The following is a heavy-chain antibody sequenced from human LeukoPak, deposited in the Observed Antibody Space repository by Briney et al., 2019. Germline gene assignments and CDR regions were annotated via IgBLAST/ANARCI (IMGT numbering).Heavy chain of an antibody. CDR2: ISGSGDGT. CDR3: ARHVEYSSSYYYYYYMDV. D-gene: IGHD6-6*01. V-gene: IGHV3-23*01. Sequence: PGGSLRLSCAASGFTFSNYGMSWVRQAPGKGLEWVSGISGSGDGTYYADSVKGHFTISRDNSKSTLYLQMNSLRAEDTAVYYCARHVEYSSSYYYYYYMDVWGKGTTVTVSS. CDR1: GFTFSNYG. J-gene: IGHJ6*03.